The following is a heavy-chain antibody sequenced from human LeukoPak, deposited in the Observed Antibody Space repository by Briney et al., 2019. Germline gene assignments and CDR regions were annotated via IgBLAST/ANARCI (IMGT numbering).Heavy chain of an antibody. Sequence: TASETLSLTCTVSGGFISSYYWSWIRQPPGKGLEWIGYIYTSGSTNYNPSLKSRVTISEDTSKNQFSLKLSSVTAADTAVYYCARLILAAAGAFDIWGQGTMVTVSS. V-gene: IGHV4-4*09. CDR3: ARLILAAAGAFDI. CDR2: IYTSGST. CDR1: GGFISSYY. D-gene: IGHD6-25*01. J-gene: IGHJ3*02.